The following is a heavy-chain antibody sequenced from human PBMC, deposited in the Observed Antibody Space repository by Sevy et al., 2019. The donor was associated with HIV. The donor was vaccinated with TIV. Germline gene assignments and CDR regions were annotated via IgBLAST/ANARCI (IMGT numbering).Heavy chain of an antibody. CDR3: TREGCTRPHDY. Sequence: GGSLRLSCAVSGFNFNIYSMSWVRQAPGKGLEWVSTLSFGCGKINYADSVKGRFIISRDDSKNTLYLQMNSLRAEDTAVYFCTREGCTRPHDYWGQGTLVTVSS. V-gene: IGHV3-23*01. D-gene: IGHD2-8*01. CDR1: GFNFNIYS. J-gene: IGHJ4*02. CDR2: LSFGCGKI.